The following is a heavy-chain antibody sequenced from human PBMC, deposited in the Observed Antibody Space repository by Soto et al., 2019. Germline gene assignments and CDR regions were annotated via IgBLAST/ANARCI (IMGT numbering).Heavy chain of an antibody. CDR1: GGSISNSNYY. V-gene: IGHV4-39*01. D-gene: IGHD1-1*01. J-gene: IGHJ4*02. Sequence: SETLSLTCNVSGGSISNSNYYWGWIRQPPGKGMEWIGSIYYTGNTYYNPSLKSRVTISVDTSKNQFSLKLSSVTAADTAVYYCARRYGYSFDYWGQGTLVTVSS. CDR3: ARRYGYSFDY. CDR2: IYYTGNT.